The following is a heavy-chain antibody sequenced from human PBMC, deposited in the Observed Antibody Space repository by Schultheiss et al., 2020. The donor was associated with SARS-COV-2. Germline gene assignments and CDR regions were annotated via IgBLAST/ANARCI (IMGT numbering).Heavy chain of an antibody. V-gene: IGHV3-21*01. D-gene: IGHD2-15*01. CDR2: ISSSSSYI. Sequence: GGSLRLSCAASGFTFSSYSMNWVRQAPGKGLEWVSSISSSSSYIYYADSLKGRFTISRDNAKNSLYLQMNSLRAEDTAVYYCARLDCSGGSCHGYYFDYWGQGTLVTVSS. CDR1: GFTFSSYS. J-gene: IGHJ4*02. CDR3: ARLDCSGGSCHGYYFDY.